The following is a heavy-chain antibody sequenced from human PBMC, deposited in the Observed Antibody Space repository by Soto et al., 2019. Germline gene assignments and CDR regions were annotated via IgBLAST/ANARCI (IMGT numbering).Heavy chain of an antibody. CDR3: ARQRGSDYDSYYGMDV. J-gene: IGHJ6*02. CDR1: GYSFTSYW. Sequence: GESLKISCKGSGYSFTSYWIGWVRQMPGKGLEWVGIIYPCDSDTRYSPSFQGQVTISADKSISTAYLQWSSLKASDTAMYYCARQRGSDYDSYYGMDVWGQGTTVTVSS. D-gene: IGHD3-10*01. CDR2: IYPCDSDT. V-gene: IGHV5-51*01.